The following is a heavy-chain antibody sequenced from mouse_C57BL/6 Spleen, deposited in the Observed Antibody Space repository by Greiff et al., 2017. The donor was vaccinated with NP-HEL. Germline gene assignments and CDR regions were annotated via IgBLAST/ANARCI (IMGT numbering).Heavy chain of an antibody. CDR3: ARSPTVVALRYAMDY. J-gene: IGHJ4*01. D-gene: IGHD1-1*01. CDR1: GYTFTDYN. V-gene: IGHV1-22*01. Sequence: EVQLHQSGPELVKPGASVKMSCKASGYTFTDYNMHWVKQSHGKSLEWIGYINPNNGGTRYNQKFQGKATLTVNKSSSTAYMELRSLTSEDSAVYYCARSPTVVALRYAMDYWGQGTSVTVSS. CDR2: INPNNGGT.